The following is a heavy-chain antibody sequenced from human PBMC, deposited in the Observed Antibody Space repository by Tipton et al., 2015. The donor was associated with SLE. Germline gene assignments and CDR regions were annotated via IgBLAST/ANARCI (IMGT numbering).Heavy chain of an antibody. CDR1: GFTLSGYP. Sequence: SLRLSCVASGFTLSGYPMHWVRQAPGKGLEWVAVIRNDGGWSSHAASVEGRLTISRDNSKNTLYLQMNSLRAEDTAVYYCAKDRRYNWNDEDYYYYGMDVWGQGTTVTVSS. CDR2: IRNDGGWS. D-gene: IGHD1-1*01. J-gene: IGHJ6*02. CDR3: AKDRRYNWNDEDYYYYGMDV. V-gene: IGHV3-30*04.